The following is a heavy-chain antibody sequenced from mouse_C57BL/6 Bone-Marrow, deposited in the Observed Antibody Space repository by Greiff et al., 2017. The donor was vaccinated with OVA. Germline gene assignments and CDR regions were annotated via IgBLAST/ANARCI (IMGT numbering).Heavy chain of an antibody. CDR3: ARSNSYAMDY. V-gene: IGHV1-55*01. CDR1: GYTFTSYW. CDR2: IYPGSGST. Sequence: VQLQQPGAELVKPGASVKMSCKASGYTFTSYWITWVKQRPGQGLEWIGDIYPGSGSTNYNEKFKSKATLTVDKSSSTAYMQLSSLTSEDSAVYYCARSNSYAMDYWGQGTSVTVSS. J-gene: IGHJ4*01.